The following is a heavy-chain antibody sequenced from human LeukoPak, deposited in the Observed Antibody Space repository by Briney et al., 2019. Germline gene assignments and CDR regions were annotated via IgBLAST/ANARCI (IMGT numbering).Heavy chain of an antibody. Sequence: ASVKVSCKASGYTFTDYYMHWVRQAPGQGLEWMGFINPTTGGTNYAQRFQGRVTMTRDTSISTAYMELSRLRSDDTAVYYCARGIWGSSYGMDVWGQGTTVTVSS. CDR2: INPTTGGT. CDR1: GYTFTDYY. D-gene: IGHD3-16*01. CDR3: ARGIWGSSYGMDV. J-gene: IGHJ6*02. V-gene: IGHV1-2*02.